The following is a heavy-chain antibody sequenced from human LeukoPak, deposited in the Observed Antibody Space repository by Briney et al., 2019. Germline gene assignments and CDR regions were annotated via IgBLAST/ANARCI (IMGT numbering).Heavy chain of an antibody. CDR1: GFSLSTSGVG. CDR2: IYWNDDK. D-gene: IGHD6-6*01. CDR3: APQEAARPWNWFDP. V-gene: IGHV2-5*01. J-gene: IGHJ5*02. Sequence: GSGPTLVNPTQTLTLTCTFSGFSLSTSGVGVGWIRQPPGKALEWLALIYWNDDKRYSPSLKSRLTITKDTSKNQVVLTMTNMDPVDTATYYRAPQEAARPWNWFDPWGQGTLVTVSS.